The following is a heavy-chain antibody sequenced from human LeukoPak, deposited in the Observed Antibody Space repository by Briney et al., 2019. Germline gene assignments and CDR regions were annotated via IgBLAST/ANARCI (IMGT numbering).Heavy chain of an antibody. CDR2: IGSSVNTT. CDR1: GFSFSTYW. J-gene: IGHJ6*02. Sequence: GGSLRLSCAASGFSFSTYWMHWVRQAPGMGLVWVSSIGSSVNTTHYADSVKGRFTISRDNSKNTLYLQMNSLSAEDTAIYYCARDQAFDWFYYYYGMDVWGLGTTVIVSS. CDR3: ARDQAFDWFYYYYGMDV. V-gene: IGHV3-23*01. D-gene: IGHD3-9*01.